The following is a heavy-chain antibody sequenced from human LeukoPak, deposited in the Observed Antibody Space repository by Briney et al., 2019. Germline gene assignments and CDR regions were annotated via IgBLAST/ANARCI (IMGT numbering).Heavy chain of an antibody. D-gene: IGHD2-2*01. CDR3: ASRGYCSSTSCPDYYYYGMDV. CDR1: GGTSSSYA. V-gene: IGHV1-69*13. J-gene: IGHJ6*02. Sequence: SVKVSCKASGGTSSSYAISWVRQAPGQGLEWMGGIIPIFGTANYAQKFQGRVTITADESTSTAYMELSSLRSEDTAVYYCASRGYCSSTSCPDYYYYGMDVWGQGTTVTVSS. CDR2: IIPIFGTA.